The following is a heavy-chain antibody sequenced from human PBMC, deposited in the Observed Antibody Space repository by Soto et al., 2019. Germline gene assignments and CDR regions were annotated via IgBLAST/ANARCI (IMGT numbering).Heavy chain of an antibody. V-gene: IGHV3-23*01. Sequence: GGSLRLPCAASGFTFSSHAMSWVRQAPGKGLEWVSAISGSGGSTYYADSVKGRFTISRDNSKNTLYLQMNSLRAEDTAVYYCAKDPSSRHWFDTWGQGTLVTVS. CDR2: ISGSGGST. J-gene: IGHJ5*02. CDR3: AKDPSSRHWFDT. D-gene: IGHD6-13*01. CDR1: GFTFSSHA.